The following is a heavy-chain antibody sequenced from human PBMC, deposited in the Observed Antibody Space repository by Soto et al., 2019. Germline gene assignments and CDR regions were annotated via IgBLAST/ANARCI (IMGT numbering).Heavy chain of an antibody. D-gene: IGHD6-13*01. V-gene: IGHV4-34*01. J-gene: IGHJ4*02. CDR2: INHSGST. CDR1: GGSFSGYY. CDR3: ARTYSSSWSPFDY. Sequence: SETLSLTCAVYGGSFSGYYWSWTRQPPGKGLEWIGEINHSGSTNYNPSLKSRVTISVDTSKNQFSLKLSSVTAADTAVYYCARTYSSSWSPFDYWGQGTLVTVSS.